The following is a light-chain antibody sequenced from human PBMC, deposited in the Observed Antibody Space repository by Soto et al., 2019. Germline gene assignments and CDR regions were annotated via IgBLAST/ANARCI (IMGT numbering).Light chain of an antibody. Sequence: EIVLTQSPATLSLSPGERVTLSCRAIQSVGSKLAWFQQKPGQAPRLLIYDASNRATGIPARFSGSGSGTDFTVTVSSLEPEDFAVYYCQQRSNWPITFGQGTRLEIK. CDR3: QQRSNWPIT. CDR2: DAS. J-gene: IGKJ5*01. CDR1: QSVGSK. V-gene: IGKV3-11*01.